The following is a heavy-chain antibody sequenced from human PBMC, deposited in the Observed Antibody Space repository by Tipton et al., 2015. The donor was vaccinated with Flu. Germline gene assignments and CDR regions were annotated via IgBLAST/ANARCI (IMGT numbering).Heavy chain of an antibody. V-gene: IGHV4-59*11. D-gene: IGHD2-15*01. CDR1: GGSMTHHY. Sequence: TLSLTCTVSGGSMTHHYWSWIRHPPGKGLEWIGYIFSDGSTKYNPSLKSRVTTAVDTSKTQFSLSLSSATAADTAVYYCTRDQARYCSGGNCYSTSFYYFGMDVWGQGTSVTVSS. J-gene: IGHJ6*02. CDR2: IFSDGST. CDR3: TRDQARYCSGGNCYSTSFYYFGMDV.